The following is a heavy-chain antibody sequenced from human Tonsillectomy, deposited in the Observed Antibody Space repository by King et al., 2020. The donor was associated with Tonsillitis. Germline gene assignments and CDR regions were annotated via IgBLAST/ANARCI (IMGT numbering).Heavy chain of an antibody. CDR2: IYYSGST. J-gene: IGHJ5*02. V-gene: IGHV4-39*07. CDR1: GGSISSSSYY. CDR3: ARHDYGNWFDP. Sequence: LQLQESGPGLVKPSETLSLTCTVSGGSISSSSYYRGWIRQPPGKGLEWIGSIYYSGSTYYNPSLKSRVTISVDTSKNQFSLKLSSVTAADTAVYYCARHDYGNWFDPWGQGTLVTVSS. D-gene: IGHD4-17*01.